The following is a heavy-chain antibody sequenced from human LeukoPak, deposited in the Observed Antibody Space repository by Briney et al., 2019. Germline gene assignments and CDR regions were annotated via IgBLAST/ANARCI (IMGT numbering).Heavy chain of an antibody. CDR2: IKSKTDGGTT. J-gene: IGHJ4*02. D-gene: IGHD1-26*01. CDR3: TTSPVGATKLGY. Sequence: PGGSLRLSCAASGFTFSNAWMSWVRQAPGKGLEWVGRIKSKTDGGTTDYAAPGKGRFTISRDDSKNTLYLQMNSLKTEDTAVYYCTTSPVGATKLGYWGQGTLVTVSS. V-gene: IGHV3-15*01. CDR1: GFTFSNAW.